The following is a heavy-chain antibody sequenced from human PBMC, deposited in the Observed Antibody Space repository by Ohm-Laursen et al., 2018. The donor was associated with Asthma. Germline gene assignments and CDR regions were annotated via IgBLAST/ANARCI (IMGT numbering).Heavy chain of an antibody. D-gene: IGHD4-17*01. CDR1: GFTFSSYG. Sequence: SLRLSCAASGFTFSSYGMHWVRQAPGKGLEWVAVIWYDGSNKYYADSVKGRFTISRDNAKNTLYLQMNSLRAEDTAVYYCTRGSHYGSYFDYWGQGTLVTVSS. V-gene: IGHV3-33*03. J-gene: IGHJ4*02. CDR3: TRGSHYGSYFDY. CDR2: IWYDGSNK.